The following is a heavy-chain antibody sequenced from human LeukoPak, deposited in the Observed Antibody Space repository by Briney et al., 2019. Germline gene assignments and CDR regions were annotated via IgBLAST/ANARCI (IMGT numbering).Heavy chain of an antibody. J-gene: IGHJ4*02. CDR3: ARDDGSDGDFLRGVY. D-gene: IGHD4-17*01. CDR2: IQSDGSRT. CDR1: GFTFNYYG. Sequence: GGSLRLSCATSGFTFNYYGMHWVRQAPGRGPEWVAAIQSDGSRTYYKDSLKGRFAISRDSSRNSVYLQMDSLSVEDTALYYCARDDGSDGDFLRGVYRGRGILVTVSS. V-gene: IGHV3-30*02.